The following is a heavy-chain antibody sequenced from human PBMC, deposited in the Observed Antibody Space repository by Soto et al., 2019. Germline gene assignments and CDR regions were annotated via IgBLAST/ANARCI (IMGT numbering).Heavy chain of an antibody. CDR3: ARVLQWLVPYYYYGMDV. V-gene: IGHV3-33*01. CDR1: GFTFSSYG. J-gene: IGHJ6*02. D-gene: IGHD6-19*01. CDR2: IWYDGSNK. Sequence: PGGSLRLSCAASGFTFSSYGMHWVRQAPGKGLEWVAVIWYDGSNKYYADSVKGRFTISRDNSKNTLYLQMNSLRAEDTAVYYCARVLQWLVPYYYYGMDVWGQGTTVTVSS.